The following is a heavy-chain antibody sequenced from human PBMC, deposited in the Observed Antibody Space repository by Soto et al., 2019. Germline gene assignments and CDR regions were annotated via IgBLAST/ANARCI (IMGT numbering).Heavy chain of an antibody. CDR2: IIPILDMA. V-gene: IGHV1-69*02. Sequence: QVQLVQSGAEVKKPGSSVKVSCKASGGTFSSYTISWVRQAPGQGLEWMGRIIPILDMADYAQKFQGRVTITADKSTSTAYMELSSLRSEDTAVYYGARQNDAYSPFDYWGQGTLLTVSS. J-gene: IGHJ4*02. CDR1: GGTFSSYT. D-gene: IGHD4-4*01. CDR3: ARQNDAYSPFDY.